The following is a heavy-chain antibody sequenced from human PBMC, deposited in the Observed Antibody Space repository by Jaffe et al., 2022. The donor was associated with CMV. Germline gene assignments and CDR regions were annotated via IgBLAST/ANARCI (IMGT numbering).Heavy chain of an antibody. CDR2: INPNSGGT. V-gene: IGHV1-2*02. Sequence: QVQLVQSGAEVKKPGASVKVSCKASGYTFTGYYMHWVRQAPGQGLEWMGWINPNSGGTNYAQKFQGRVTMTRDTSISTAYMELSRLRSDDTAVYYCARVPDYYDSSGYYGLGWYFDYWGQGTLVTVSS. CDR1: GYTFTGYY. CDR3: ARVPDYYDSSGYYGLGWYFDY. D-gene: IGHD3-22*01. J-gene: IGHJ4*02.